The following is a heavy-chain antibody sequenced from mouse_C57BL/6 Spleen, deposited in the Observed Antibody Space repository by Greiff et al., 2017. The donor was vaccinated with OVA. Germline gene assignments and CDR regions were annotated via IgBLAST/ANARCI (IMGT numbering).Heavy chain of an antibody. CDR1: GYTFTSYW. V-gene: IGHV1-55*01. CDR2: IYPGSGST. Sequence: QVHVKQPGAELVKPGASVKMSCKASGYTFTSYWITWVKQRPGQGLEWIGDIYPGSGSTNYNEKFKSKATLTVDTSSSTAYMQLSSLTSEDSAVYDCARDYDCDNYYAMDYWGQGTSVTVSA. CDR3: ARDYDCDNYYAMDY. D-gene: IGHD2-4*01. J-gene: IGHJ4*01.